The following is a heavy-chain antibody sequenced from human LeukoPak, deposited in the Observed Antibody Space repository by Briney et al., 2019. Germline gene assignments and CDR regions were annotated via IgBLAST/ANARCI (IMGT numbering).Heavy chain of an antibody. V-gene: IGHV4-39*01. CDR3: ARHLYSGSYFFDYYYGMDV. J-gene: IGHJ6*02. CDR1: GGPISSSSYY. D-gene: IGHD1-26*01. CDR2: IYYSGST. Sequence: PSETLSLTCTVSGGPISSSSYYWGWIRQPPGKGLEWIGSIYYSGSTYYNPSLKSRVTISVDTSKNQFSLKLSSVTATDTAVYYCARHLYSGSYFFDYYYGMDVWGQGTTVTVSS.